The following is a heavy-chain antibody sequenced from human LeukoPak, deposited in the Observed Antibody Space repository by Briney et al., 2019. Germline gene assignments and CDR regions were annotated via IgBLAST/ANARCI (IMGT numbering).Heavy chain of an antibody. J-gene: IGHJ4*02. CDR3: AKDTHPDY. CDR1: GFTFSSYG. CDR2: ISYDGSNK. Sequence: GGSLRLSCAASGFTFSSYGMHWVRQAPGKGLEWVAVISYDGSNKYYADSVKGRFTIPRDNSKNTLHLQMNSLRAEDTAVYYCAKDTHPDYWGQGTLVTVSS. V-gene: IGHV3-30*18.